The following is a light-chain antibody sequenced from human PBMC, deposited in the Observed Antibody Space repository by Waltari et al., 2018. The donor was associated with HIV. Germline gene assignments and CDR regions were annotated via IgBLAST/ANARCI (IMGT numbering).Light chain of an antibody. V-gene: IGLV1-44*01. Sequence: QSVLTQPPSASAAPGQTVTISCSGSRSNVGNNPVSWYQQLPGTAPKLLIYKYNLRPSGVPARFSGSKSGTSAALAISGLRSQDEAAYFCGTWDDTLNGFVFGPGTDVIV. CDR1: RSNVGNNP. CDR3: GTWDDTLNGFV. J-gene: IGLJ1*01. CDR2: KYN.